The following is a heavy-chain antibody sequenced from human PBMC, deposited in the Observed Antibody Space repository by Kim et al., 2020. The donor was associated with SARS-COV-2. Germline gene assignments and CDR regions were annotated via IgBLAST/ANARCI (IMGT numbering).Heavy chain of an antibody. J-gene: IGHJ4*02. CDR2: IIPIFGTA. CDR3: AHNTPRGKQIDNFDY. V-gene: IGHV1-69*13. D-gene: IGHD1-1*01. CDR1: GGTFSSYA. Sequence: SVKVSCKASGGTFSSYAISWVRQAPGQGLEWMGGIIPIFGTANYAQKFQGRVTITSDESTSTAYMELSSLRSEDTAVYYCAHNTPRGKQIDNFDYWGQGTLVTVSS.